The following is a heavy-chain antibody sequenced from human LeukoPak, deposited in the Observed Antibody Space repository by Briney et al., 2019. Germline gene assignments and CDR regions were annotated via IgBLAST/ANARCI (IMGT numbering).Heavy chain of an antibody. J-gene: IGHJ4*02. D-gene: IGHD1-26*01. CDR2: INHSGST. V-gene: IGHV4-34*01. Sequence: KASETLSLTCAVYGGSFSGYYWSRIRQPPGKGLEWIGEINHSGSTNYNPSLKRRVTISVDTSKNQFSLKLNSVTAADTGVYYCARLVGATSGNYFDSWGQGTLVTVSS. CDR3: ARLVGATSGNYFDS. CDR1: GGSFSGYY.